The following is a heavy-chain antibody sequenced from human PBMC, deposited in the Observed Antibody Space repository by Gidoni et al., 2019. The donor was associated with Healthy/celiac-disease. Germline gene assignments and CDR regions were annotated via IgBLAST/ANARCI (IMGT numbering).Heavy chain of an antibody. V-gene: IGHV4-59*01. J-gene: IGHJ6*02. CDR3: ARAADYGSGSYGYYYYYYGMDV. D-gene: IGHD3-10*01. CDR1: GCSISSYY. CDR2: IYYSGST. Sequence: QVQLQESGPGLVKPSETLSLTCTVSGCSISSYYWSWIRQPPGKGLEWIGYIYYSGSTNYNPSLKSRVTISVDTSKNQFSLKLSSVTAADTAVYYCARAADYGSGSYGYYYYYYGMDVWGQGTTVTVSS.